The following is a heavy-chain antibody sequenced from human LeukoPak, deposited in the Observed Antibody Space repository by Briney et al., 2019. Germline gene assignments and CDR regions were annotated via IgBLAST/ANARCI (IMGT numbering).Heavy chain of an antibody. CDR2: IDHQGST. V-gene: IGHV4-34*01. CDR3: AWTRDGYLRY. CDR1: GGASSGYY. D-gene: IGHD5-24*01. J-gene: IGHJ4*02. Sequence: SETLSLTCAVYGGASSGYYGTWMRQSPGKGLEWIGEIDHQGSTNYNPSLKSRVTISVDTSKSQFSLRLSSVTAADTAVYYCAWTRDGYLRYWGQGTLVSVSS.